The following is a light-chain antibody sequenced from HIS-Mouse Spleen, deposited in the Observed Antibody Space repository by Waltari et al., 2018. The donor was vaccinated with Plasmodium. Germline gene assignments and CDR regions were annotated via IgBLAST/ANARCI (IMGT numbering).Light chain of an antibody. Sequence: DIVMTQSPDSLAVSLGERATINCKSSQSVLYSSNNKNYLAWYQQKPGQPPKLVIYGASTRESGVPDRFSGSGSGTDFTLTIRSLQAEDVAVYYCQQYYSTPYTFGQGTKLEIK. J-gene: IGKJ2*01. CDR3: QQYYSTPYT. CDR2: GAS. V-gene: IGKV4-1*01. CDR1: QSVLYSSNNKNY.